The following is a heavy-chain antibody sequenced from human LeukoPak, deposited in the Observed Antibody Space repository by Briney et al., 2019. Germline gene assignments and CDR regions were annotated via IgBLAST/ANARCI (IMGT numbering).Heavy chain of an antibody. D-gene: IGHD3-22*01. CDR3: ARDQYYDSSGYYHGFVLEAAFDI. Sequence: ASVKVSCKASGYTFTSYYMHWVRQAPGQGLEWMGIINPSGGSTSYAQKFQGRVTMTRDTSTSTVYMELSSLRSEDTAVYYCARDQYYDSSGYYHGFVLEAAFDIWGQGTMVTVSS. CDR2: INPSGGST. V-gene: IGHV1-46*01. CDR1: GYTFTSYY. J-gene: IGHJ3*02.